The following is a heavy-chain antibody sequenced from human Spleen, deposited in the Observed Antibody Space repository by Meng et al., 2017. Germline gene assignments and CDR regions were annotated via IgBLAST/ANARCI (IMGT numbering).Heavy chain of an antibody. Sequence: GESLKISCAASGFTFNTYTMHWVRQAPGKGLEWVAFISFDGSEKYHADSVRGRFTIPRDNSRNTLYLQTNSLRGEGTTVYYCAKENNAFDIWGQGKMVTVSS. V-gene: IGHV3-30-3*02. D-gene: IGHD1-14*01. CDR3: AKENNAFDI. CDR1: GFTFNTYT. CDR2: ISFDGSEK. J-gene: IGHJ3*02.